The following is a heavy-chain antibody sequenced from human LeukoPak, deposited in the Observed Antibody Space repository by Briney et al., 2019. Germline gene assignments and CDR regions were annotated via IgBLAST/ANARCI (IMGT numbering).Heavy chain of an antibody. CDR3: ARDTARITIFGVAKYMDV. CDR1: GYTFTGYY. CDR2: INPNSGDT. V-gene: IGHV1-2*02. J-gene: IGHJ6*03. Sequence: GASVKVSCKASGYTFTGYYMHWVRQAPGQGLEWMGWINPNSGDTKYAQKFQGRVTMTRDTSITIAYMEVSRLRSDDTAVYYCARDTARITIFGVAKYMDVWGKGTTVTVSS. D-gene: IGHD3-3*01.